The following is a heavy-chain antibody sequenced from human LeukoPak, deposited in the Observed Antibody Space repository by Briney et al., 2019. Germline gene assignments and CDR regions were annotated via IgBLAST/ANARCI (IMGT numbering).Heavy chain of an antibody. D-gene: IGHD4-17*01. CDR2: ISGRGP. Sequence: GXXRLSCAASGFTVTNYALTWVRQAPGRGLEWVSSISGRGPYYAHSVKGRFSISRDNYKNTVYLQMNSLRVEDTAVYYCARDPNGDYVGAFEFQRWGQGTLVIVSS. CDR1: GFTVTNYA. J-gene: IGHJ1*01. V-gene: IGHV3-23*01. CDR3: ARDPNGDYVGAFEFQR.